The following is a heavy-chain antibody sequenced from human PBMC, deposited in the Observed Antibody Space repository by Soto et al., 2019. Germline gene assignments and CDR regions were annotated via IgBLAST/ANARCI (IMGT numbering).Heavy chain of an antibody. CDR3: ARFYGLDAFDF. J-gene: IGHJ3*01. Sequence: SSETLSPTRTVSGGSISRYYWRWIRQPPGKGLEWIGYIYYSGSTNYTPSLKSRVTISVDTSKNQFSLKLSSVTAADTAVYYCARFYGLDAFDFWGQGTMVTVSS. D-gene: IGHD4-17*01. CDR1: GGSISRYY. V-gene: IGHV4-59*08. CDR2: IYYSGST.